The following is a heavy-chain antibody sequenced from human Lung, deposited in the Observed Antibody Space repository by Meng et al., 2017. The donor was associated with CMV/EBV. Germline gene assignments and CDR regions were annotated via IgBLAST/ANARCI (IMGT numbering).Heavy chain of an antibody. CDR1: AFTVSSKY. Sequence: GESXKISXAASAFTVSSKYMSWVRRAPGKGLQWVSLIYSDGTTYHAESVKGRFTISRDVSKNTLYLQMNSLRAEDTAVYYCAAAPHRGGTDCCALESWGQGXQVTVSS. CDR2: IYSDGTT. D-gene: IGHD2-21*01. CDR3: AAAPHRGGTDCCALES. J-gene: IGHJ4*02. V-gene: IGHV3-53*01.